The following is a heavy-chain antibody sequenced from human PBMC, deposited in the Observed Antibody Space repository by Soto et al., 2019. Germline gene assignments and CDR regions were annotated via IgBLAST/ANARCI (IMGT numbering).Heavy chain of an antibody. CDR3: ARAVAVTADFDY. CDR1: GYTFTGYA. CDR2: INAGNGNT. D-gene: IGHD2-21*02. Sequence: QVQLVQSGAEEKKPGASVKVSCKASGYTFTGYAMHWVRQAPGQRLEWMGWINAGNGNTKYSQKFQGRVTITRDTSASTAYMELSSLRSEDTAVYYCARAVAVTADFDYWGQGNLVTVSS. J-gene: IGHJ4*02. V-gene: IGHV1-3*05.